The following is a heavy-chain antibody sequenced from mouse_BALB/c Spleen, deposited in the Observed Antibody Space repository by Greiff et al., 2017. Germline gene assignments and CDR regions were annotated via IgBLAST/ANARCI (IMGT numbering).Heavy chain of an antibody. CDR2: IWAGGST. CDR1: GFSLTSYG. D-gene: IGHD1-1*01. Sequence: VKLQESGPGLVAPSQSLSITCTVSGFSLTSYGVHWVRQPPGKGLEWLGVIWAGGSTNYNSALMSRLSISKDNSKSQVFLKMNSLQTDDTAMYYCARDLYGSRYAMDYWGQGTSVTVSS. CDR3: ARDLYGSRYAMDY. V-gene: IGHV2-9*02. J-gene: IGHJ4*01.